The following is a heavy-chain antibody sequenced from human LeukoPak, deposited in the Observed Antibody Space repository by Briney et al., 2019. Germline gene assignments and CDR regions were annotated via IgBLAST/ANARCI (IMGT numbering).Heavy chain of an antibody. V-gene: IGHV4-4*09. CDR3: ARTQGSSSWDYYFDY. Sequence: SETLSLTCTVSGGSISSYYWSWIRQPPGKGLEWIGYIYTSGSTTYSPSLKSRVAISVDTSKNQFSLKLSSVPAADTAVYYCARTQGSSSWDYYFDYWGQGTLVTVSS. CDR1: GGSISSYY. D-gene: IGHD6-19*01. CDR2: IYTSGST. J-gene: IGHJ4*02.